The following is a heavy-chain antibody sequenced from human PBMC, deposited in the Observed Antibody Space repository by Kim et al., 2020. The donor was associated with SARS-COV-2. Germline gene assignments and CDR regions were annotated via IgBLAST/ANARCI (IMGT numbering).Heavy chain of an antibody. J-gene: IGHJ5*02. CDR3: AKVWGSSSWSRNWFDP. Sequence: GGSLRLSCAASGFTFSSYAMSWVRQAPGKGLEWVSAISGSGGSTYYADSVKGRFTISRDNSKNTLYLQLNSLRAEDTAVYYCAKVWGSSSWSRNWFDPWGQGTLVTVSS. V-gene: IGHV3-23*01. D-gene: IGHD6-13*01. CDR2: ISGSGGST. CDR1: GFTFSSYA.